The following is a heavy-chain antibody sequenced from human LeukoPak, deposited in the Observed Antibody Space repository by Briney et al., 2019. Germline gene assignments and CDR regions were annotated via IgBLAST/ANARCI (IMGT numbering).Heavy chain of an antibody. D-gene: IGHD3-10*01. CDR3: ARGRVLWFGELSHRYWFDP. J-gene: IGHJ5*02. CDR2: MNPNSGNT. Sequence: ASVKVSCMASGYTFTSYDINWVRQATGQGLEWMGWMNPNSGNTGYAQKFQGRVTMTRNTSISTAYMELSSLRSEDTAVYYCARGRVLWFGELSHRYWFDPWGQGTLVTVSS. V-gene: IGHV1-8*01. CDR1: GYTFTSYD.